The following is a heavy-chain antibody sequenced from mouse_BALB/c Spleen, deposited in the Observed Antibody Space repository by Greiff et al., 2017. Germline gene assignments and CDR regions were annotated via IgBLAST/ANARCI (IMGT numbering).Heavy chain of an antibody. CDR1: GFSLTSYG. V-gene: IGHV2-9*02. Sequence: VKLVESGPGLVAPSQSLSITCTVSGFSLTSYGVHWVRQPPGKGLEWLGVIWAGGSTNYNSALMSRLSISKDNSKSQVFLKMNSLQTDDTAMYYCARDEGDYDWFAYWGQGTLVTVSA. D-gene: IGHD2-4*01. CDR3: ARDEGDYDWFAY. J-gene: IGHJ3*01. CDR2: IWAGGST.